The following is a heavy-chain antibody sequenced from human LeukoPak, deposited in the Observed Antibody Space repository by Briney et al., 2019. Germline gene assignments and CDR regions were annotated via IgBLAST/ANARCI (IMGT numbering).Heavy chain of an antibody. CDR3: ARDEPYYYDSSGYYPNDY. J-gene: IGHJ4*02. CDR2: IIPIFGTA. V-gene: IGHV1-69*13. D-gene: IGHD3-22*01. Sequence: SVKVSCKASGGTFSSYAISWVRQAPGQGLEWMGGIIPIFGTANYAQKFQGRVTITADESTSTAYMELSSLRSEDTAVYYCARDEPYYYDSSGYYPNDYWGQGTLVTVSS. CDR1: GGTFSSYA.